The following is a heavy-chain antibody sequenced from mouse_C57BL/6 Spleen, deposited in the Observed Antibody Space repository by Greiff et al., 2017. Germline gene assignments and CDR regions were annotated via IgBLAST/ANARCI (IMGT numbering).Heavy chain of an antibody. V-gene: IGHV1-52*01. Sequence: VQLQQPGAELVRPGSSVKLSCKASGYTFTSYWMHWVKQRPIQGLEWIGNIDPSDSETHYNQKFKDKATLTVDKSSSTAYMQLSSLTSEDSAVYYWARSGVYYGSSPRAMDYWGQGTSVTVSS. J-gene: IGHJ4*01. CDR3: ARSGVYYGSSPRAMDY. CDR1: GYTFTSYW. CDR2: IDPSDSET. D-gene: IGHD1-1*01.